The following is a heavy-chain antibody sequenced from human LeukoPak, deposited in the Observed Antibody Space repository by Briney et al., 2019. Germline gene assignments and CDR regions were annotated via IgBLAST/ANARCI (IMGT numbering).Heavy chain of an antibody. D-gene: IGHD5-18*01. Sequence: GDSLRLSCAASGCTVSSSYMTWVRQAPGKGLKWVSVLYSGGGAYYADSLKGRFTISRDNSKNTVYLQMNNLRAEDTAVYYCARDRVTRGYGYGIPLYGMDVWGQGTTVTVSS. CDR3: ARDRVTRGYGYGIPLYGMDV. J-gene: IGHJ6*02. V-gene: IGHV3-53*01. CDR1: GCTVSSSY. CDR2: LYSGGGA.